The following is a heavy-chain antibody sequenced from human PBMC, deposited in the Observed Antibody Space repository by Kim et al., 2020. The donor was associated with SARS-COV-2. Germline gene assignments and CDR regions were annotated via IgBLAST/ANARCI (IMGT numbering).Heavy chain of an antibody. J-gene: IGHJ6*02. CDR3: ARAPYHDYYGMDV. V-gene: IGHV3-74*01. Sequence: YADSVKGRFTISRDNAKNTLYLQMNSLRAEDTAVYYCARAPYHDYYGMDVWGQGTTVTVSS.